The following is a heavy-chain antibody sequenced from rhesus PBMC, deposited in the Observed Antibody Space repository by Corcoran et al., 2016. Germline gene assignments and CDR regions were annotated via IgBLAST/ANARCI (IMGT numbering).Heavy chain of an antibody. CDR1: GFTFSSYG. D-gene: IGHD3-3*01. J-gene: IGHJ4*01. V-gene: IGHV3S16*01. Sequence: EVQLVESGGGLVQPGGSLRLSCAASGFTFSSYGMSWVRQAPGKGLEWVSSISSASSYIYYADSVKGRFTISRDNAKNSLSLQMNSLRAEDTAVYYCTKYYNIWTGYYTGFDYWGQGVLVTVSS. CDR3: TKYYNIWTGYYTGFDY. CDR2: ISSASSYI.